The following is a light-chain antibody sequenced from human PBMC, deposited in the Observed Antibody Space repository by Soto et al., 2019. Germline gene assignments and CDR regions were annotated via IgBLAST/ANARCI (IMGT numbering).Light chain of an antibody. Sequence: EIVLTQSPATLSLSPGERATLSCRASQNVSTYLAWYQQKPGQAPRLLIYDASNRATGIPARFSGSGSGTDFTLTISSLEPEDFAVYYCQQRTNCLTFRPGTKVDIK. J-gene: IGKJ3*01. V-gene: IGKV3-11*01. CDR2: DAS. CDR1: QNVSTY. CDR3: QQRTNCLT.